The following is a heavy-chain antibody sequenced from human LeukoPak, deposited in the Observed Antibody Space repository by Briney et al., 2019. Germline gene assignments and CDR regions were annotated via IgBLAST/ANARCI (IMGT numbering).Heavy chain of an antibody. V-gene: IGHV5-51*01. D-gene: IGHD3-10*01. J-gene: IGHJ6*02. CDR1: GYSFTSYW. Sequence: GESLKISCKGSGYSFTSYWIGWVRQMPGKGLEWMGIIYPGDSDTRYSPSFQGQVTISADKSISTAYLQWSSLKASDTAMYYCARRGEITSYYYYGMDVWGQGTTVTVSS. CDR2: IYPGDSDT. CDR3: ARRGEITSYYYYGMDV.